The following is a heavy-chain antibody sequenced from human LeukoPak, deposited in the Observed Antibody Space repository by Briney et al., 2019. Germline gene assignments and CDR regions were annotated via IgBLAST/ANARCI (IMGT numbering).Heavy chain of an antibody. CDR2: ISSSSSYI. CDR3: ARDNRVLISSSTNFDP. J-gene: IGHJ5*02. CDR1: GFTFSSYS. V-gene: IGHV3-21*01. Sequence: GGSLRLSCAASGFTFSSYSMNWVRQAPGKGLEWVSSISSSSSYIYYADSVKGRFTISRDNAKNSLYLQMNSLRAEDTAVYYCARDNRVLISSSTNFDPWGQGTLVTVSS. D-gene: IGHD6-6*01.